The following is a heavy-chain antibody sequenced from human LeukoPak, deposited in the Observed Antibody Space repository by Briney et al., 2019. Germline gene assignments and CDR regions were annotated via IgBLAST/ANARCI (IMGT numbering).Heavy chain of an antibody. CDR2: IYYSGSP. Sequence: PSETLSLTCTVSGGSISSSNYYWGWIRQPPGKGLEWIGSIYYSGSPYYNPSLKSRVTISVNTSKNQFSLKVISVTAADTAVYYCARWRTARTGFDYWGQGTLVTVSS. D-gene: IGHD1-14*01. J-gene: IGHJ4*02. V-gene: IGHV4-39*01. CDR1: GGSISSSNYY. CDR3: ARWRTARTGFDY.